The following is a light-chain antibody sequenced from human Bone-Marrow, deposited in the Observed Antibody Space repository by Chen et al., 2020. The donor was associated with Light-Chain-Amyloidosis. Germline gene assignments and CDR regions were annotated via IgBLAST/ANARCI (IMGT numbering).Light chain of an antibody. CDR3: QVWDRSSDRPV. J-gene: IGLJ3*02. CDR2: DDS. V-gene: IGLV3-21*02. Sequence: SYVLTQPSSVSSAPGQTATIACGGNNIGSTSVHWYQQTPGQAPLLVVYDDSDRSSVIPERLAGSNSGNTATLTISRVEAGDEADYYCQVWDRSSDRPVFGGGTKLTVL. CDR1: NIGSTS.